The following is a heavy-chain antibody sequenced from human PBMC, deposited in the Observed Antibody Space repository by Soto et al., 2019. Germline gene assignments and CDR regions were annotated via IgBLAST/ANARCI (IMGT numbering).Heavy chain of an antibody. V-gene: IGHV1-18*04. CDR3: AILGMLLWGPRASHICCQTPLRTGSSGMD. D-gene: IGHD3-10*01. J-gene: IGHJ6*01. CDR1: GYTFTSYG. Sequence: ASVKVSCKASGYTFTSYGISWVRQAPGQGLEWMGWISAYNGNTNYAQKLQGRVTMTTDTSTSTAYMELRSLRSDDTAVYYRAILGMLLWGPRASHICCQTPLRTGSSGMD. CDR2: ISAYNGNT.